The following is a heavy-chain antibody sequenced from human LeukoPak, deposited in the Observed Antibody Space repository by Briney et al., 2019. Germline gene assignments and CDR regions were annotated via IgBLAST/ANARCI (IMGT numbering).Heavy chain of an antibody. CDR1: GFTFSSYS. CDR2: ISSSSSTI. V-gene: IGHV3-48*01. Sequence: GGSLRLSCAASGFTFSSYSMNWVRQAPGKGLEWVSYISSSSSTIYYADSVKGRFTISRDNAKNSLYLKMNSLRAEDTAVYYCARASYCSSTSYYPYYYYYMDVWGKGTTVTVSS. CDR3: ARASYCSSTSYYPYYYYYMDV. J-gene: IGHJ6*03. D-gene: IGHD2-2*01.